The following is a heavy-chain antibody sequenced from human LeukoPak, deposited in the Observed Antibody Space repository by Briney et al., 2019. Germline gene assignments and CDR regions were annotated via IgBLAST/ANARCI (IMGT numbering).Heavy chain of an antibody. CDR3: TRHSGSYGDLYYFHMDV. J-gene: IGHJ6*03. CDR1: GFTFEYYG. V-gene: IGHV3-20*01. Sequence: GGSLRLSCVASGFTFEYYGMSWVRQVPGMGWGWVLGMNWNGGRRRYADSVKGRFTISRDNAKNSLFLEMHNLRVEDTAFYHCTRHSGSYGDLYYFHMDVWGKGTSVTVSS. CDR2: MNWNGGRR. D-gene: IGHD1-26*01.